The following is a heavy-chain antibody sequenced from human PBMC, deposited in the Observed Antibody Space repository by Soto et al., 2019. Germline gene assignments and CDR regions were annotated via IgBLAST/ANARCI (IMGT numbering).Heavy chain of an antibody. CDR1: GFTFSSYA. CDR2: ISYDGSNK. D-gene: IGHD6-13*01. J-gene: IGHJ6*02. Sequence: LRLSCAASGFTFSSYALHWVRQAPGKGLEWVALISYDGSNKYYADSVKGRFTLSRDNSKNTLYLQMNSLRPDDTAVYYCARDLSDSSSWYDDYYYYYGMDVWGQGTTVTVSS. V-gene: IGHV3-30-3*01. CDR3: ARDLSDSSSWYDDYYYYYGMDV.